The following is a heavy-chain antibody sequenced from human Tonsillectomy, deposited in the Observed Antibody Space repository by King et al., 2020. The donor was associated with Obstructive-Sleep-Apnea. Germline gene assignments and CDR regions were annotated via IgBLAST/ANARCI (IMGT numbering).Heavy chain of an antibody. V-gene: IGHV2-5*02. CDR1: GFSLSTSGVG. CDR3: AQRGDSSGWETQDY. D-gene: IGHD6-19*01. J-gene: IGHJ4*02. Sequence: TLKESGPTLVKPTQTLTLTCSFSGFSLSTSGVGVDWIRQPPGKALEWLALIFWDDYKRYSPALKSRLTITKDTSKNQVVLTITNMDPVDTATYYCAQRGDSSGWETQDYWGQGTLVTVSS. CDR2: IFWDDYK.